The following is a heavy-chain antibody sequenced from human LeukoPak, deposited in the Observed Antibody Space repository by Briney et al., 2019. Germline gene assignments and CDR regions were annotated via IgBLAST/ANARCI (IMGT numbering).Heavy chain of an antibody. V-gene: IGHV3-23*01. J-gene: IGHJ4*02. CDR2: ISGSGGST. CDR3: AKDLRYSSSWSYLDY. Sequence: GGSLRLSCAASGFTFSSYAMIWVRQAPGKGLEWVSAISGSGGSTYYADSVKGRFTISRDNSKNTLYLQMNSLRAEDTAIYYCAKDLRYSSSWSYLDYWGQGTLVTVSS. CDR1: GFTFSSYA. D-gene: IGHD6-13*01.